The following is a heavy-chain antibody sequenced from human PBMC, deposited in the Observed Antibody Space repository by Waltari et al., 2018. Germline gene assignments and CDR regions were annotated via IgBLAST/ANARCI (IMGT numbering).Heavy chain of an antibody. CDR3: ASTPVTRFGIDY. CDR2: IIPIFGTA. V-gene: IGHV1-69*01. Sequence: QVQLVQSGAEVKKPGASVKVSCKASGYTFTSYYMHWVRQAPGQGLEWMGGIIPIFGTANYAQKFQGRVTITADESTSTAYMELSSLRSEDTAVYYCASTPVTRFGIDYWGQGTLVTVSS. D-gene: IGHD3-10*01. CDR1: GYTFTSYY. J-gene: IGHJ4*02.